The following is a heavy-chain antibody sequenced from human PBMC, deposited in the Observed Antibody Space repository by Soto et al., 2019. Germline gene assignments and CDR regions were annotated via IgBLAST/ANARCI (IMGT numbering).Heavy chain of an antibody. CDR1: GGSFSGYY. Sequence: SETLSLTCAVYGGSFSGYYWSWIRQPPGKGLEWIGEINHSGSTNYNPSLKSRVTISVDTSKNQFSLKLSSVTAADTAVYYCERHRRYCSGGSCSNGFDPWGQGTLVTVSS. V-gene: IGHV4-34*01. CDR3: ERHRRYCSGGSCSNGFDP. D-gene: IGHD2-15*01. CDR2: INHSGST. J-gene: IGHJ5*02.